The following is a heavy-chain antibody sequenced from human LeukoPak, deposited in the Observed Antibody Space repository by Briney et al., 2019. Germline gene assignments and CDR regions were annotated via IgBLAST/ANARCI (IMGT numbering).Heavy chain of an antibody. D-gene: IGHD3-3*01. J-gene: IGHJ3*02. CDR2: INPNSGGT. V-gene: IGHV1-2*04. CDR1: GYTFTGYY. CDR3: AADPYDFWSGSTAFDI. Sequence: ASVKVSCKASGYTFTGYYMHWVRQAPGQGLEWMGWINPNSGGTNYAQKFQGWVTMTRDTSISTAYMELSSLRSEDTAVYYCAADPYDFWSGSTAFDIWGQGTMVTVSS.